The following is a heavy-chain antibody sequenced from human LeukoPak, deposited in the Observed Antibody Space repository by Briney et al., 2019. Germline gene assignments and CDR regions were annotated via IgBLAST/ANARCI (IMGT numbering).Heavy chain of an antibody. V-gene: IGHV4-34*01. Sequence: PSETLSLTCAVYGGSFSGYYWSWIRQPPGKGLEWIGEINHSGSTNYNPSLKSRVTISVDTSKNQFSLKLSSVTAADTAVYYCASMPYDSSGYYYLPFDYWGQGTLVTVSS. CDR3: ASMPYDSSGYYYLPFDY. D-gene: IGHD3-22*01. J-gene: IGHJ4*02. CDR2: INHSGST. CDR1: GGSFSGYY.